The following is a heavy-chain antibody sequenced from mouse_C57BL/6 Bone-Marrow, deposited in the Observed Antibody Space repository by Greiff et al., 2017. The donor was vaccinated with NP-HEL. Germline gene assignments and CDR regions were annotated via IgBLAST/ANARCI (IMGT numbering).Heavy chain of an antibody. CDR1: GYTFTSYG. V-gene: IGHV1-81*01. Sequence: QVQLQQSGAELARPGASVKLSCKASGYTFTSYGISWVKQRTGQGLEWIGEIYPRSGNTYYNEKFKGKATLTADKSSSTAYMELRSLTSEDSAVYFCARRAPSGAYWGQGTLVTVSA. CDR3: ARRAPSGAY. CDR2: IYPRSGNT. D-gene: IGHD3-1*01. J-gene: IGHJ3*01.